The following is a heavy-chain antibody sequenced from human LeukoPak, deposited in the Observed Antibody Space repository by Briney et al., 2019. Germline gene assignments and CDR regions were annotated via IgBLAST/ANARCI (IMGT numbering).Heavy chain of an antibody. V-gene: IGHV4-39*01. Sequence: SETLSLTLTVSGGSISSSYYWVWIRQPPRKGLEWIGSIYYSGSTYYNPSLNSRVTISVDTSKNQFSLKLSSVTAADTAVFYCATHAVIRYFDYWGQGTLVTVSS. J-gene: IGHJ4*02. CDR3: ATHAVIRYFDY. CDR2: IYYSGST. D-gene: IGHD3-9*01. CDR1: GGSISSSYY.